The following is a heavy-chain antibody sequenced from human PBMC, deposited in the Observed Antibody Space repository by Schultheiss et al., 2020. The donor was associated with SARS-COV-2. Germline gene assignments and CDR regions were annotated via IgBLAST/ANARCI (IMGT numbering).Heavy chain of an antibody. CDR3: ARDRGLRYYGMDV. D-gene: IGHD4-17*01. Sequence: GESLKISCAGSGFTLSNHWMHWVRQAPGKGLVWVSRINNDGRTTHYADSVKGRFTISRDNAKNSLYLQMNSLRAEDTAVYYCARDRGLRYYGMDVWGQGTTVTVSS. CDR1: GFTLSNHW. CDR2: INNDGRTT. V-gene: IGHV3-74*01. J-gene: IGHJ6*02.